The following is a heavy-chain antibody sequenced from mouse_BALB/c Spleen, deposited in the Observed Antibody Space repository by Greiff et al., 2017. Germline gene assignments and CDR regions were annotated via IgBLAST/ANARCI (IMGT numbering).Heavy chain of an antibody. V-gene: IGHV1-63*02. CDR2: IYPGGGYT. Sequence: QVQLKQSGAELVRPGTSVKISCKASGYTFTNYWLGWVKQRPGHGLEWIGDIYPGGGYTNYNEKFKGKATLTADTSSSTAYMQLSSLTSEDSAVYFCARSLLSLYAMDYWGQGTSVTVSS. CDR1: GYTFTNYW. CDR3: ARSLLSLYAMDY. D-gene: IGHD2-10*01. J-gene: IGHJ4*01.